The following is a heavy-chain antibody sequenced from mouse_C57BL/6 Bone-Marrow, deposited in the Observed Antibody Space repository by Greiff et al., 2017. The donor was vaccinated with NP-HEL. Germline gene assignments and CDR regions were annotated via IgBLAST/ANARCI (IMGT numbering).Heavy chain of an antibody. D-gene: IGHD1-1*01. Sequence: QVQLKQPGAELVRPGSSVKLSCKASGYTFTSYWMHWVKQRPIQGLEWIGNIDPSDSETHYNQKFKDKATLTVDKSSSTAYMQLSSLTSEDSAVYYCARKGITTVVATDGWYFDVWGTGTTVTVSS. CDR3: ARKGITTVVATDGWYFDV. CDR2: IDPSDSET. CDR1: GYTFTSYW. V-gene: IGHV1-52*01. J-gene: IGHJ1*03.